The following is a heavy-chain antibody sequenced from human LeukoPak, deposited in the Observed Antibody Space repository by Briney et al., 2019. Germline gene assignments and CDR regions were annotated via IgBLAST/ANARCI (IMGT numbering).Heavy chain of an antibody. D-gene: IGHD6-13*01. CDR1: GFTFSSYS. J-gene: IGHJ4*02. CDR2: ISSSSSYI. CDR3: ARSHSSSWYYFDY. V-gene: IGHV3-21*01. Sequence: GGSLRLSCAASGFTFSSYSMNWVRQAPGKGLEWVSSISSSSSYIYYADSVKGRFTISRDNAKNSLYLQMNSLRAEDTAVYYCARSHSSSWYYFDYWGQGTLVTVSP.